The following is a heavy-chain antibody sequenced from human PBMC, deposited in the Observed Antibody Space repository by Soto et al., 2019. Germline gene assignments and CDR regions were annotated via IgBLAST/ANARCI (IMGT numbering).Heavy chain of an antibody. D-gene: IGHD2-15*01. CDR2: IFPTFGAA. J-gene: IGHJ3*02. CDR1: GGTFSTYT. CDR3: ARDEGNNNVAFGI. V-gene: IGHV1-69*01. Sequence: QVQLVQSGAEVKKPGSSVKVSCKASGGTFSTYTIMWLRQAPGQGPEWMGGIFPTFGAANYAKNFQGRVTITADESTTTAYMELSSLRSEDTAMYYCARDEGNNNVAFGIWGQGTMITVSS.